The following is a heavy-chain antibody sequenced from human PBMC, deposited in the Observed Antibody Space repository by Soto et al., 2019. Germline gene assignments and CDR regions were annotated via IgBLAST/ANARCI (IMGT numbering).Heavy chain of an antibody. J-gene: IGHJ6*02. V-gene: IGHV3-64*01. CDR1: GFTFSSYA. CDR3: ARARTPDYLYCSSTSCYTHYYYYGMDV. Sequence: GGSLRLSCAASGFTFSSYAMHWVRQAPGKGLEYVSAISSNGGSTYYANSVKGRFTISRDNSKNTLYLQMGSLRAEDMAVYCCARARTPDYLYCSSTSCYTHYYYYGMDVWGQGTTVTVSS. CDR2: ISSNGGST. D-gene: IGHD2-2*02.